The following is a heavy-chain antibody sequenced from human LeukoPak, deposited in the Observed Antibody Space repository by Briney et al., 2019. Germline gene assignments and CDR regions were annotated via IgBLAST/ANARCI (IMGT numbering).Heavy chain of an antibody. V-gene: IGHV3-21*01. CDR1: GFTFSSYS. Sequence: GGSLRLSCAASGFTFSSYSMNWVRQAPGKGLEGVSSISSSSSYIYYADSVKDRFTIPRDNAKNTLYLQMNSPRAEDTAVYYCARDRCSSTSCYLDIWGQGTMVTVSS. D-gene: IGHD2-2*01. CDR2: ISSSSSYI. CDR3: ARDRCSSTSCYLDI. J-gene: IGHJ3*02.